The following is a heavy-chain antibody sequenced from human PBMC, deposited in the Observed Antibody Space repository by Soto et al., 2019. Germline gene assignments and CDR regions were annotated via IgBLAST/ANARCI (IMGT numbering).Heavy chain of an antibody. CDR1: GYTFTSYD. J-gene: IGHJ6*02. V-gene: IGHV1-8*01. Sequence: ASVKVSCKASGYTFTSYDINWVRPATGQGLEWMGWMNPNSGNTGYAQKFQGRVTMTRNTSISTAYMELSSLRSEDTAVYYCARGNVYYYGMDVWGQGTTVTVSS. CDR2: MNPNSGNT. CDR3: ARGNVYYYGMDV.